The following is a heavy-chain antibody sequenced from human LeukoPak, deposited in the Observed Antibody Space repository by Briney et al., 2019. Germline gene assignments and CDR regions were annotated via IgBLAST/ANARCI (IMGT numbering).Heavy chain of an antibody. CDR3: AADLSNPRMGASYLDS. CDR1: GFTSTNFA. D-gene: IGHD3-16*01. J-gene: IGHJ4*02. Sequence: ASVQVSCKASGFTSTNFAVQWVRQARGQRLEWIGWIIVGSGATKCAQDFQERVTITRDLSTSTLYMELRSLTSEDTAVYYCAADLSNPRMGASYLDSWGQGTPVTVSS. V-gene: IGHV1-58*01. CDR2: IIVGSGAT.